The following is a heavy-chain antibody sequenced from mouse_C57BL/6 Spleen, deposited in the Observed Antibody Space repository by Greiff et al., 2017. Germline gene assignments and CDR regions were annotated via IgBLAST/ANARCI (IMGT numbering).Heavy chain of an antibody. CDR1: GYTFTDYY. D-gene: IGHD2-4*01. CDR3: AKLGLRGYAMDY. Sequence: LVESGAELVRPGASVKLSCKASGYTFTDYYINWVKQRPGQGLEWIARIYPGSGNTYYNEKFKGKATLTAEKSSSTAYMQLSSLTSEDSAVYFCAKLGLRGYAMDYWGQGTSVTVSS. J-gene: IGHJ4*01. CDR2: IYPGSGNT. V-gene: IGHV1-76*01.